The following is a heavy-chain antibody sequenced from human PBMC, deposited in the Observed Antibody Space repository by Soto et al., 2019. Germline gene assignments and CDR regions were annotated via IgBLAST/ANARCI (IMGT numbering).Heavy chain of an antibody. CDR3: ANTDYDFWSGPPPDAFDI. CDR1: GFTFSSYA. CDR2: ISGSGGST. D-gene: IGHD3-3*01. V-gene: IGHV3-23*01. J-gene: IGHJ3*02. Sequence: GGSLRLSCAASGFTFSSYAMSWVRQAPGKGLEWVSAISGSGGSTYYADSVKGRFTISRDNSKNTLYLQMNSLRAEDTAVYYCANTDYDFWSGPPPDAFDIWGQGTMVTVSS.